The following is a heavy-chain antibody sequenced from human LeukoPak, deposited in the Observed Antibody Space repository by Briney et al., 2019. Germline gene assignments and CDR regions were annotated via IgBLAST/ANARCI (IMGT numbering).Heavy chain of an antibody. CDR3: ARDQGYYDSGDAFDI. D-gene: IGHD3-22*01. Sequence: ASVKVSCKTSGDTFTSYYIYWVRQAPGQGLEWMGIINPSAGSTNSAQKFQGRLTMTRDTSTSTIYMELSSLRSEDTAVYYCARDQGYYDSGDAFDIWGQGTMVTVSS. J-gene: IGHJ3*02. CDR2: INPSAGST. CDR1: GDTFTSYY. V-gene: IGHV1-46*01.